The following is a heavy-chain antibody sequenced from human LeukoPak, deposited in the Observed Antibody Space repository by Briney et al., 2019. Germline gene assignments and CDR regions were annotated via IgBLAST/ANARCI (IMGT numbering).Heavy chain of an antibody. V-gene: IGHV4-59*01. CDR3: ATGYSSGWPRN. D-gene: IGHD6-19*01. Sequence: SETLSLTRTVSGGSISSYYWSWIRQPPGKGLEWIGYIYYSGSTNYNPSLKSRVTISVDTSKNQFSLKLSSVTAADTAVYYCATGYSSGWPRNWGQGTLVTVSS. J-gene: IGHJ4*02. CDR1: GGSISSYY. CDR2: IYYSGST.